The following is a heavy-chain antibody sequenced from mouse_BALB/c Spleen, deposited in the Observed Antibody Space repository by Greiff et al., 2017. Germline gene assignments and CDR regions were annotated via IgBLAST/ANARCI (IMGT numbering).Heavy chain of an antibody. CDR2: ISDGGSYT. J-gene: IGHJ4*01. CDR1: GFTFSDYY. D-gene: IGHD2-14*01. Sequence: DVQLVESGGGLVKPGGSLKLSCAASGFTFSDYYMYWVRQTPEKRLEWVATISDGGSYTYYPDSVKGRFTISRDNAKNNLYLQMSSLKSEDTAMYYCARGRYDDAMDYWGQGTSVTVSS. V-gene: IGHV5-4*02. CDR3: ARGRYDDAMDY.